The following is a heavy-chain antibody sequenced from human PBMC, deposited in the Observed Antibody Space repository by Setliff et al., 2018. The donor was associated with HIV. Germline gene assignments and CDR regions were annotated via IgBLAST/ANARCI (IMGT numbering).Heavy chain of an antibody. CDR1: GFTFSTYG. Sequence: GGSLRLSCAASGFTFSTYGMSWVRQAPGKGLECVAVMSGSGGDTYYADSVKGRFVISREKSKSTLYLQMNSLRAEDTAVYYCAKKTAAYTSGSWLHYWGQGTLVTVSS. D-gene: IGHD3-10*01. V-gene: IGHV3-23*01. J-gene: IGHJ4*02. CDR2: MSGSGGDT. CDR3: AKKTAAYTSGSWLHY.